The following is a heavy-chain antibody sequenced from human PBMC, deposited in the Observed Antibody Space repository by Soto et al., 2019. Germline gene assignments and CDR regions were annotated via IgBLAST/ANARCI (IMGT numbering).Heavy chain of an antibody. J-gene: IGHJ4*02. CDR2: ISGSGGST. CDR3: AKEPTRYYDSSGGGDY. CDR1: GFTFSSYA. D-gene: IGHD3-22*01. Sequence: GGSLRLSCAASGFTFSSYAMSWVRQAPGKGLEWVSAISGSGGSTYYADSVKGRFTISRDNSKNTLYLQMNSLRAEDTAVYYCAKEPTRYYDSSGGGDYWGQGTLVTVSS. V-gene: IGHV3-23*01.